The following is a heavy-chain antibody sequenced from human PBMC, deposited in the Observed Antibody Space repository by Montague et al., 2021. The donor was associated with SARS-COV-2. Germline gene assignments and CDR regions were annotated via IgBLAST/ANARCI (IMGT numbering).Heavy chain of an antibody. D-gene: IGHD3-16*02. CDR3: ARYTSRMYGSFDY. CDR1: GFSLNTNVMG. Sequence: VKPTQTLTLTCTVSGFSLNTNVMGVGWIRQPPGEAPAWLALIYWDDDKRYSPSLKTRLTITKDTSRNQVVLTMTNVDPGDTGTYFCARYTSRMYGSFDYWGQGTLVSVSS. V-gene: IGHV2-5*02. CDR2: IYWDDDK. J-gene: IGHJ4*01.